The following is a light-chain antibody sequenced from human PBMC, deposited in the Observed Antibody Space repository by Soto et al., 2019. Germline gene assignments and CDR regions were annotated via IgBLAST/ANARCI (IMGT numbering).Light chain of an antibody. CDR3: QQYSNWPPWT. CDR2: GSS. CDR1: QSVSSS. Sequence: EIVMTQSPATLSVSPGEGATLSCRASQSVSSSLAWYQQRPGQAPRLLIYGSSTRATGIPARFSGSGSGTEFSLTISSLQSEDFAVYYCQQYSNWPPWTFGQGTKVELK. V-gene: IGKV3-15*01. J-gene: IGKJ1*01.